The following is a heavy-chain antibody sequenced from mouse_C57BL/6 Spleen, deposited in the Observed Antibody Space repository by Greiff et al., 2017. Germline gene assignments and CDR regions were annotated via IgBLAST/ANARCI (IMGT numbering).Heavy chain of an antibody. CDR2: INPNNGGT. CDR3: ARLGLRPYFDY. J-gene: IGHJ2*01. D-gene: IGHD1-2*01. V-gene: IGHV1-18*01. CDR1: GYTFTDYN. Sequence: VQLQQSGPELVKPGASVKIPCKASGYTFTDYNMDWVKQSHGKSLEWIGDINPNNGGTIYNQKFKGKATLTVDKSSSTAYMELRSLTSEDTAVYYCARLGLRPYFDYWGQGTTLTVSS.